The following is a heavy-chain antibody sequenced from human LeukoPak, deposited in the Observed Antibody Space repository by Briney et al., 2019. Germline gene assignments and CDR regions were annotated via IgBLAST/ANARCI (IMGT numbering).Heavy chain of an antibody. Sequence: ASVKVSCKASGYTFTGYAIHWVRQAPGQGLEWMGWINPEKRDTGYAHKFQGRVTMTSDTSISTAYMGLSSLRSDDTAVHYCAKKVRGPSHPLDFWGQGTLVTVSS. CDR2: INPEKRDT. V-gene: IGHV1-2*02. D-gene: IGHD5-12*01. J-gene: IGHJ4*02. CDR1: GYTFTGYA. CDR3: AKKVRGPSHPLDF.